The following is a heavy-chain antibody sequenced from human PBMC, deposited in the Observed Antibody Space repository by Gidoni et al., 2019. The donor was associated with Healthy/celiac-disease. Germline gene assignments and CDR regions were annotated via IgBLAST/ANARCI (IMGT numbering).Heavy chain of an antibody. J-gene: IGHJ4*02. Sequence: QVQLVQSGAEVKKPGASVKVPCKASGYTFTSYGISWVRQAPGQGLEWMGWISAYNGNTNYAQKLQGRVTMTTDTSTSTAYMELRSLRSDDTAVYYCARERGSYYYGSGSYSIDYWGQGTLVTVSS. V-gene: IGHV1-18*01. CDR3: ARERGSYYYGSGSYSIDY. D-gene: IGHD3-10*01. CDR1: GYTFTSYG. CDR2: ISAYNGNT.